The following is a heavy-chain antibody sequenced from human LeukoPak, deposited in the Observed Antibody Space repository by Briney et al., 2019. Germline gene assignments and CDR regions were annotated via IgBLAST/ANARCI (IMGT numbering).Heavy chain of an antibody. D-gene: IGHD6-19*01. V-gene: IGHV3-15*01. Sequence: PGGSLRLSCAASGFTFSSAWLSWVRQTPGEGLEWVARIKSKTDGGTTDYAALVKGRFTISRDDSKNTLYLQMNSLKTEDTAVYYCDPAWAAGPSWGQGTLVTVSS. J-gene: IGHJ5*02. CDR2: IKSKTDGGTT. CDR1: GFTFSSAW. CDR3: DPAWAAGPS.